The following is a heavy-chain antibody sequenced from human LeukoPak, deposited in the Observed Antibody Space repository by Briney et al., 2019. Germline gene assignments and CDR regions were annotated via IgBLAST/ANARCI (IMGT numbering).Heavy chain of an antibody. Sequence: GGSLRLSCAASGFTFSRYAMRWVRQAPGKGLEWVSAISDTGGSTYYADSVKGRFTISRDNSKNTLFLQMNSLRADDTALYYCSNSGYSGYYHDYWGQGTLVTVSS. CDR2: ISDTGGST. CDR1: GFTFSRYA. J-gene: IGHJ4*02. V-gene: IGHV3-23*01. D-gene: IGHD5-12*01. CDR3: SNSGYSGYYHDY.